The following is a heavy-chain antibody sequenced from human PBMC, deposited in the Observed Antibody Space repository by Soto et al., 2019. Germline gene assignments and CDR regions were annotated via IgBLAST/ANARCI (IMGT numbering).Heavy chain of an antibody. V-gene: IGHV3-66*01. D-gene: IGHD3-3*01. J-gene: IGHJ4*02. CDR3: ARDRRDGDTI. CDR1: GFSVSSNY. CDR2: IYSGGDI. Sequence: EVQVVESGGGLVQPGGSLRLSCAASGFSVSSNYMSWVRQAPGKGLEWVSDIYSGGDIYYADSVQGRFTTSRDISKNSLDLQMNSLRAEDTAVYYCARDRRDGDTIWGQGVLVTVSS.